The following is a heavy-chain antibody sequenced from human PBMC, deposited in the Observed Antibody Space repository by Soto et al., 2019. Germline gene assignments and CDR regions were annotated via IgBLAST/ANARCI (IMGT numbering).Heavy chain of an antibody. V-gene: IGHV3-73*01. Sequence: GXSRRLSCAASGFTFGSYGMQWVRQASGKGLEWLGRIXSRGEXYATTYDVSVXXRFTISRXXSKKKAYLQMNSMESEDTAVYYCSRDDSDWFFNWGRGTLVTVSS. D-gene: IGHD3-9*01. J-gene: IGHJ4*02. CDR2: IXSRGEXYAT. CDR1: GFTFGSYG. CDR3: SRDDSDWFFN.